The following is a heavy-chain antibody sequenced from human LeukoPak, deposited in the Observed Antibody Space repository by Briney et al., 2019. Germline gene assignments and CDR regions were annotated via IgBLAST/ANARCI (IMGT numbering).Heavy chain of an antibody. CDR3: ACRELMDV. J-gene: IGHJ6*02. CDR2: INHSGSA. CDR1: GGSFSDYC. Sequence: PSETLSLTCAVYGGSFSDYCWSWIRQSPGRGLDWIGEINHSGSANDNPSLESRVTISIDTSRNQFSLKLSSVTAADTAVYYCACRELMDVWGQGTTVTVSS. V-gene: IGHV4-34*01. D-gene: IGHD1-7*01.